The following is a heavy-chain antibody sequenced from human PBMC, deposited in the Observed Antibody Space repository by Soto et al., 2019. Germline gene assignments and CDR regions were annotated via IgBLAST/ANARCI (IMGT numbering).Heavy chain of an antibody. D-gene: IGHD3-3*01. CDR1: GFTFSDSY. CDR2: IKQDGSER. J-gene: IGHJ4*02. CDR3: ARDIADFWSGYYYFDY. Sequence: GGSLRLSCAASGFTFSDSYMSWVRQAPGKGLEWVANIKQDGSERYYVDSVKGRFTISRDNAKNSLYLQMNSLRAEDTAVYYCARDIADFWSGYYYFDYWGQGTLVTVSS. V-gene: IGHV3-7*01.